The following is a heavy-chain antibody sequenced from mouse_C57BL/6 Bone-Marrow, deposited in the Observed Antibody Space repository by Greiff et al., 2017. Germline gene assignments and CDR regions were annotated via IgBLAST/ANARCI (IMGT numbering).Heavy chain of an antibody. CDR3: ARYLGDY. Sequence: QVHVKQPGAELVKPGASVKMSCKASGYTFTSYWITWVKQRPGQGLEWIGDIYPGSGSTNYNEKFKSKATLTVDTSSSTAYMQLSSLTSEDSAVYYCARYLGDYWGQSTTLTVSS. V-gene: IGHV1-55*01. J-gene: IGHJ2*01. D-gene: IGHD3-3*01. CDR1: GYTFTSYW. CDR2: IYPGSGST.